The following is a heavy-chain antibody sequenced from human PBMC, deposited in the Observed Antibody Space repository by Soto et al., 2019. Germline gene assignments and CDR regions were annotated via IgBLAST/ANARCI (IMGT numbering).Heavy chain of an antibody. V-gene: IGHV4-34*01. Sequence: PSETLSLTCAVYGGSFSGYYWSWIRQPPGKGLEWIGEINHSGSTNYNPSLKSRVTISVDTSKNQFSLKLSSVTAADTAVYYCARGRLRLGELSGWFDPWGQGTLVTVS. D-gene: IGHD3-16*02. CDR1: GGSFSGYY. CDR3: ARGRLRLGELSGWFDP. J-gene: IGHJ5*02. CDR2: INHSGST.